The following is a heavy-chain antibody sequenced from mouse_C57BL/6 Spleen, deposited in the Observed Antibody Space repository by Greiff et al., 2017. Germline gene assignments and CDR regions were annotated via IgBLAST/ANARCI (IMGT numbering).Heavy chain of an antibody. J-gene: IGHJ1*03. D-gene: IGHD4-1*01. CDR3: ARELTGPYWYFDV. V-gene: IGHV3-6*01. CDR1: GYSITSGYY. Sequence: DVKLQESGPGLVKPSQSLSLTCSVTGYSITSGYYWNWIRQFPGNKLEWMGYISYDGSNNYNPSLKNRISITRDTSKNQFFLKLNSVTTEDTATYYCARELTGPYWYFDVWGTGTTVTVSS. CDR2: ISYDGSN.